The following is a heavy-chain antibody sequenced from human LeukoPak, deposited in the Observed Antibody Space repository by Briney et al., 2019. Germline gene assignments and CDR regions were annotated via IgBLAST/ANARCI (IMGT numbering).Heavy chain of an antibody. CDR2: IKQDGSEK. Sequence: GGSLRLSCAASGFTFGSYWMSWVRQAPGKGLEWVANIKQDGSEKYYMDSVKGRFTISRDNAKNSLYLQMNSLRAEDTAVYYCARDNGGGYDSSGYKTYYFDYWGQGTLVTVSS. D-gene: IGHD3-22*01. V-gene: IGHV3-7*01. CDR1: GFTFGSYW. J-gene: IGHJ4*02. CDR3: ARDNGGGYDSSGYKTYYFDY.